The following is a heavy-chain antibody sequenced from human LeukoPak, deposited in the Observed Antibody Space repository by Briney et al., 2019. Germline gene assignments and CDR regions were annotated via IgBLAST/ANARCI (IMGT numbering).Heavy chain of an antibody. V-gene: IGHV3-23*01. CDR3: ATQKSYHPYNIVDY. CDR2: ITGSGDST. Sequence: GGSLRLSCAASGFTFSSYAMSWVRQAPGKGLEWVSAITGSGDSTYYADSVKGRFTISRDNSNNTLYLQMNSLRAEDTAIYYCATQKSYHPYNIVDYWGQGTLVTVSS. CDR1: GFTFSSYA. D-gene: IGHD1-26*01. J-gene: IGHJ4*02.